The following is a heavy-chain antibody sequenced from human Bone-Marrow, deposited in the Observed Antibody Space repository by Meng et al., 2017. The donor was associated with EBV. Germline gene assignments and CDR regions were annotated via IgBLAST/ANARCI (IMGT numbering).Heavy chain of an antibody. Sequence: GGAAQDPGSPVKLACKPSRCPLLRYVLLISVGPAPGIGLGWNGGVIPIHGTTNYAQKFQARVTSTASESTSTAYLELNTLNSEDTAVYYCGSSPQVGWRVASLDYWGQGTLVTSPQ. CDR3: GSSPQVGWRVASLDY. V-gene: IGHV1-69*01. CDR2: VIPIHGTT. J-gene: IGHJ4*02. D-gene: IGHD5-12*01. CDR1: RCPLLRYVL.